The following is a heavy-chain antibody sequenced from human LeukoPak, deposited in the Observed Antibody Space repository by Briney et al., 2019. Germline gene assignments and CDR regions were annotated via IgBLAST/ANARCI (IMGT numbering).Heavy chain of an antibody. CDR3: ARDWISWGWLRKDSNGYFDV. D-gene: IGHD3-22*01. Sequence: PGGSLRLSCAASGFTFNYHCMNWVRQAPGKGLEWLSSISSTSVYTSYADSVKGRFTISRDNARNSLYLQMNNLRAEDTAVYYCARDWISWGWLRKDSNGYFDVWGKGTTVSVSS. CDR2: ISSTSVYT. CDR1: GFTFNYHC. V-gene: IGHV3-21*01. J-gene: IGHJ6*04.